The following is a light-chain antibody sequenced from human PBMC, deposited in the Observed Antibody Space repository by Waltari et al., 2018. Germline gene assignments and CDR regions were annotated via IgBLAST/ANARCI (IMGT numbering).Light chain of an antibody. CDR1: TSNIGSNT. CDR2: SNN. V-gene: IGLV1-44*01. Sequence: QSVLTQPPSASGTPGQKIPISCSGSTSNIGSNTVDWYQQLPGTAPKLLMYSNNLRPSGVPERFYGSKSGSSASLAIFGLQSEDDADYYCAAWDDSLKGVVFGGGTKVTVL. J-gene: IGLJ2*01. CDR3: AAWDDSLKGVV.